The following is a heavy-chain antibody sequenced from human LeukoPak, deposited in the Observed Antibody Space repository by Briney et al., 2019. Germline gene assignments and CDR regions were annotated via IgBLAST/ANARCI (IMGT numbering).Heavy chain of an antibody. CDR2: IRYGSNK. J-gene: IGHJ4*02. V-gene: IGHV3-30*02. CDR3: AKSGLNRFDY. Sequence: GGSLRLSCAASGFTFSSYGMHWVRQAPGKGLEWVAFIRYGSNKYYADSVKGRFAISRDNSKNTLYLQMNSLRAEDTAVYYCAKSGLNRFDYWGQGTLVTVSS. CDR1: GFTFSSYG. D-gene: IGHD2-15*01.